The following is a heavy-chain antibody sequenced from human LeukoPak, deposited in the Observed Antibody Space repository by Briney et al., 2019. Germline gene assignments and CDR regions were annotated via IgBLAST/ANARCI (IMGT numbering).Heavy chain of an antibody. J-gene: IGHJ6*03. CDR3: ARDQRDRYYYYYMDV. Sequence: SETLSLTCTVSGYSISSGYYWGWIRQPPGKGLEWIGSIYHSGSTYYNPSLKSRVTISVDTSKNQFSLKLSSVTAADTAVYYCARDQRDRYYYYYMDVWGKGTTVTVSS. CDR1: GYSISSGYY. V-gene: IGHV4-38-2*02. CDR2: IYHSGST. D-gene: IGHD2-15*01.